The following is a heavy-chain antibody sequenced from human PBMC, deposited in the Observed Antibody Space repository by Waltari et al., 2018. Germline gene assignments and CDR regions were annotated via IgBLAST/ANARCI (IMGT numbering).Heavy chain of an antibody. CDR3: ARGRELDAFDI. D-gene: IGHD1-26*01. J-gene: IGHJ3*02. V-gene: IGHV1-3*01. Sequence: QVQLVQSGAEVKKPGASVKVSCKASGYTFTSYAMHWVRQAPGQRLEWMVWINAGNGNTKYSQKFQGRVTITRDTSASTAYMELSSLRSEDTAVYYCARGRELDAFDIWGQGTMVTVSS. CDR2: INAGNGNT. CDR1: GYTFTSYA.